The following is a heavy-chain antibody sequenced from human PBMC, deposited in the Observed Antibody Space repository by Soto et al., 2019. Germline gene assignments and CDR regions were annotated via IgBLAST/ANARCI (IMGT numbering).Heavy chain of an antibody. Sequence: TLSLTCAVSGGSISSGGYSWSWIRQPPGKGLEWIGYIYHSGSTYYNPSLKSRVTISVDRSKNQFSLKPSSVTAADTAVYYCAGAPSPWGQVTLVTVCS. CDR3: AGAPSP. J-gene: IGHJ5*02. CDR1: GGSISSGGYS. CDR2: IYHSGST. V-gene: IGHV4-30-2*01.